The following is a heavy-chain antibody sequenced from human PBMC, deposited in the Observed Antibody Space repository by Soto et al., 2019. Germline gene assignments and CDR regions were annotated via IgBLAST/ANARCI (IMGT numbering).Heavy chain of an antibody. J-gene: IGHJ6*02. Sequence: GGSLRLSCAASGFSFSSYSMNWVRQAPGKGLEWVSYISSSSTIYYADSVKGRFTISRDNAKNSLYLQMNSLRDEDTAVYYRARETAGPYYYYYYGMDVWGQGTTVTVSS. V-gene: IGHV3-48*02. CDR2: ISSSSTI. CDR1: GFSFSSYS. CDR3: ARETAGPYYYYYYGMDV. D-gene: IGHD6-13*01.